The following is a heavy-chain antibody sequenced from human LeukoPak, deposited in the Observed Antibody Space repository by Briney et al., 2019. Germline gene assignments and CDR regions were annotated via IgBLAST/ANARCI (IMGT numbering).Heavy chain of an antibody. CDR3: ATARRAYYSGSGSYFDS. V-gene: IGHV1-24*01. CDR1: GYTLTELS. J-gene: IGHJ5*01. D-gene: IGHD3-10*01. CDR2: FDPEDGET. Sequence: GASVKVSCKVSGYTLTELSIHWVRQSPAKGLEWMGGFDPEDGETIYAQKFQGRVTMTEDTSTDTAYMELNSLRSEDTAVYYCATARRAYYSGSGSYFDSWGLGTPVTVSS.